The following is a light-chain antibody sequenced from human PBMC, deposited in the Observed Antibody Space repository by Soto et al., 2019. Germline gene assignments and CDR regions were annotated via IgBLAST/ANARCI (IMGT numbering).Light chain of an antibody. Sequence: DIVMTQTPLSLCVTPGQAATISCKSSQIARHTDGRTYLYWYRQKPGQPPHLLIYEVSNRFSGVPEGFSGSGSGTDFALNISRVEADDVGIYYCMQNIDLPPTFGQGTKLEI. CDR1: QIARHTDGRTY. CDR2: EVS. V-gene: IGKV2D-29*01. J-gene: IGKJ2*01. CDR3: MQNIDLPPT.